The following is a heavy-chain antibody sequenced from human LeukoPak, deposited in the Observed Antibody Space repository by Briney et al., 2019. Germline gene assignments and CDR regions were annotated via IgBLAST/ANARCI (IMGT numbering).Heavy chain of an antibody. CDR2: ISYDGSNK. V-gene: IGHV3-30*03. CDR3: ARGAYYYDSSGYFDY. CDR1: GFTFSSYG. Sequence: PGGSLRLSCAASGFTFSSYGMPWVRQAPGKGLEWVAVISYDGSNKYYADSVKGRFTISRDNSKNTLYLQMNSLRAEDTAVYYCARGAYYYDSSGYFDYWGQGTLVTVSS. D-gene: IGHD3-22*01. J-gene: IGHJ4*02.